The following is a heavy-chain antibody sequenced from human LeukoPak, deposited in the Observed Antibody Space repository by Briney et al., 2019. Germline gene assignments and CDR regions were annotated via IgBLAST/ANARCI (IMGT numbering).Heavy chain of an antibody. J-gene: IGHJ4*02. CDR1: GFTFSSYG. D-gene: IGHD3-16*02. Sequence: QPGRSLRLSCAASGFTFSSYGMHWVRQAPGKGLEWVAVIWYDGSNKYYADSVKGRFTISRDNSKNTLYLQMNSLGAEDTAVYYCAKERAFGGVIVQDYWGQGTLATVSS. V-gene: IGHV3-33*06. CDR3: AKERAFGGVIVQDY. CDR2: IWYDGSNK.